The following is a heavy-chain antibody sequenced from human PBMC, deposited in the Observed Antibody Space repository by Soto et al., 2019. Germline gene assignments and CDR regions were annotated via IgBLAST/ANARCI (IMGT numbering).Heavy chain of an antibody. D-gene: IGHD5-12*01. CDR1: DGSVSSGSYY. V-gene: IGHV4-61*01. CDR2: IYSSGST. CDR3: ARDSLALFDS. Sequence: SLTCTVSDGSVSSGSYYWTWMRQPPGKGLEWIGYIYSSGSTLYNPSLKSRVIISADTSMNQFSLKLSSVTAADTAVYYCARDSLALFDSWGQGTLVTVSS. J-gene: IGHJ4*02.